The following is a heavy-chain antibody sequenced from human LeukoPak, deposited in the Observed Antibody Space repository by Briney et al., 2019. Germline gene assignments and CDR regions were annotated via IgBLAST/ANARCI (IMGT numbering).Heavy chain of an antibody. J-gene: IGHJ4*02. CDR3: ARDLDSSSWYVGY. CDR1: GYSISSGYY. V-gene: IGHV4-38-2*02. CDR2: IYHSANA. D-gene: IGHD6-13*01. Sequence: SETLSLTCTVSGYSISSGYYCGWIRQPPGEGLEWIGSIYHSANAYSNPSLESRVTISVDTSKNQFSLKLTSVTAADTAVYYCARDLDSSSWYVGYWGQGTLVTVSS.